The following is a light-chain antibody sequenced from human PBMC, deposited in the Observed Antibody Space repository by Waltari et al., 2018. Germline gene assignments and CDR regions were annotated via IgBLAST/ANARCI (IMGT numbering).Light chain of an antibody. CDR3: QQYSDWPPRT. CDR2: AAS. Sequence: EIMMTQSPATLSLSPGERATLSCRASQSVGSNLAWYQQKLGQAPRLLMFAASPRAPDIPARFSGSGSGTDFTLTISGLQSEDFALYYCQQYSDWPPRTFGQGTKVEIK. J-gene: IGKJ1*01. V-gene: IGKV3-15*01. CDR1: QSVGSN.